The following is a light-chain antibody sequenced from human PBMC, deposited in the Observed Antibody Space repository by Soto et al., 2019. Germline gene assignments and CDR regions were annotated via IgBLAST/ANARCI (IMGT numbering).Light chain of an antibody. J-gene: IGKJ4*01. CDR2: AAS. Sequence: EIVLTQSPGTLSLSPGERATLSCRASQSLTNNYLAWYQQKPGQAPRLLIYAASSRATGIPDRFSGSGSETDFTLTISRLEPEDFAVYYCQQYGSSLPVTFGGGTNGRSN. CDR3: QQYGSSLPVT. V-gene: IGKV3-20*01. CDR1: QSLTNNY.